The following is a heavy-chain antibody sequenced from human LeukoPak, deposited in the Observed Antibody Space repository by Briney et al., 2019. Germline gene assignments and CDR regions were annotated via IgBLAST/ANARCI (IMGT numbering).Heavy chain of an antibody. D-gene: IGHD6-13*01. Sequence: GGSLRLSCAASGFSFSSYGMHWVRQAPGEGLEWVTFIRYDGSNKYYADSVKGRFTISRDNSKNTLYLQMNSLRAEDTAVYYCAKDHSSSPNYMDVWGKGTTVTVSS. CDR2: IRYDGSNK. J-gene: IGHJ6*03. CDR1: GFSFSSYG. V-gene: IGHV3-30*02. CDR3: AKDHSSSPNYMDV.